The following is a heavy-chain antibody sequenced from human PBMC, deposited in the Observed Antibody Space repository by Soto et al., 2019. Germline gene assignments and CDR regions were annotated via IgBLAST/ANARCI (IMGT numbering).Heavy chain of an antibody. CDR3: ARDMGADCTNGVCYTGNWFDP. Sequence: PSETLSLTCTFSGGSISSGGYYWSWIRQHPGKGLEWIGYIYYSGSTYYNPSLKSRVTISVDTSKNQFSLKLSSVTAADTAVYYCARDMGADCTNGVCYTGNWFDPWGQGTLVTVSS. V-gene: IGHV4-31*03. CDR1: GGSISSGGYY. D-gene: IGHD2-8*01. CDR2: IYYSGST. J-gene: IGHJ5*02.